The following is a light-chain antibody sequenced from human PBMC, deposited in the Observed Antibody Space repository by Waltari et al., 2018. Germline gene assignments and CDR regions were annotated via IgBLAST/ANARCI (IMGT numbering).Light chain of an antibody. CDR3: QSYDNSGSGRV. Sequence: QPLLTQPPSVSGAPGQTVTVSCTGRSSNFESGYGVHWHQWLPGTAPKLLYYNDERRLSGLPGRFSGARAGTSDSLTISGLQAEDEAIYDCQSYDNSGSGRVFGGGTKVTVV. CDR1: SSNFESGYG. CDR2: NDE. J-gene: IGLJ3*02. V-gene: IGLV1-40*01.